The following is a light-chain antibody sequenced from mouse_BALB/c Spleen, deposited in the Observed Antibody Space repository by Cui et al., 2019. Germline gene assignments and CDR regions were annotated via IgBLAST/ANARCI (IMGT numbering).Light chain of an antibody. V-gene: IGKV14-111*01. CDR3: LQYDEFPYT. J-gene: IGKJ2*01. CDR2: RAN. Sequence: DIKMTQSPSFMYASIGERATITCKASKDINSYLSWFQQKPGKAPKTLIYRANRLVDGVPSRFSGSGSGQDYSLAISSLEYEDMGIYYCLQYDEFPYTFGGGTKLEIK. CDR1: KDINSY.